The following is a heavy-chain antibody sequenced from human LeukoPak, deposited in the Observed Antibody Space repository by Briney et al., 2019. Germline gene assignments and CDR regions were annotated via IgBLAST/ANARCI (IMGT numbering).Heavy chain of an antibody. D-gene: IGHD6-13*01. CDR3: ARDSSRQYYYYYMDV. V-gene: IGHV1-46*01. CDR2: ISPSGGST. J-gene: IGHJ6*03. CDR1: GYTFTSYY. Sequence: GASVKVSCKASGYTFTSYYMHWVRQAPGQGLEWMGIISPSGGSTSYAQKFQGRVTMTRDTSISTAYMELSRLRSDDTAVYYCARDSSRQYYYYYMDVWGKGTTVTVSS.